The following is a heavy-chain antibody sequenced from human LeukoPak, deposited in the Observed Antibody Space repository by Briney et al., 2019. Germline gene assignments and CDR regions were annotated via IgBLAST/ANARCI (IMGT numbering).Heavy chain of an antibody. CDR2: MYHGGRT. V-gene: IGHV4-38-2*01. Sequence: PSETLSLTCAVSGYSISSGYYWGWIRQPPGKGLEWIGSMYHGGRTYYNPSLKSRVAISVDTSKNQFSLTLSSVTAADTAGYYCARNPGSRPLDYWGQGTLVTVSS. J-gene: IGHJ4*02. CDR1: GYSISSGYY. CDR3: ARNPGSRPLDY.